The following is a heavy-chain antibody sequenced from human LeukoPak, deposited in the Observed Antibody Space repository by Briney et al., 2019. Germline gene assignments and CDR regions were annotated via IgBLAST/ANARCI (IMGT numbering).Heavy chain of an antibody. D-gene: IGHD3-9*01. CDR2: IIPILGIA. J-gene: IGHJ4*02. V-gene: IGHV1-69*04. CDR3: ARDSILTGYFDY. CDR1: GGTFSSYA. Sequence: GASVQVSCKASGGTFSSYAISWVRQAPGQGLEWMGRIIPILGIANYAQKFQGRVTITADKSTSTAYMELSSLRSEDTAVYYCARDSILTGYFDYWGQGTLVTVSS.